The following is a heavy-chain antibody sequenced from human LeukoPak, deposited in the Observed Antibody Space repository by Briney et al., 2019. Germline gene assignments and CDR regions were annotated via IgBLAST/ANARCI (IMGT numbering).Heavy chain of an antibody. CDR3: ARAAACSSTSCYYCSGGSCYPRVASGKLHYFDY. Sequence: ASVKVSCKASGYTFTGYYMHWVRQAPGQGLEWMGRINPNSGGTNYAQKFQGRVTMTRDTSISTAYMELSRLGSDDTAVYYCARAAACSSTSCYYCSGGSCYPRVASGKLHYFDYWGQGTLVTVSS. CDR2: INPNSGGT. V-gene: IGHV1-2*06. J-gene: IGHJ4*02. D-gene: IGHD2-15*01. CDR1: GYTFTGYY.